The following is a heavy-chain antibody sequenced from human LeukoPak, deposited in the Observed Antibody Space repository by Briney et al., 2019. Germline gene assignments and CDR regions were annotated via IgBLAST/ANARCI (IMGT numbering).Heavy chain of an antibody. Sequence: SVKVSCKASGGTFSSYAISWVRQAPGQGLEWMGGIIPIFGTANYAQKFQGRVTITADKSTSTAYMERSSLRSEDTAVYYWARGHDCSSTSCLRLDPWGQGTLVTVSS. V-gene: IGHV1-69*06. J-gene: IGHJ5*02. CDR2: IIPIFGTA. D-gene: IGHD2-2*01. CDR3: ARGHDCSSTSCLRLDP. CDR1: GGTFSSYA.